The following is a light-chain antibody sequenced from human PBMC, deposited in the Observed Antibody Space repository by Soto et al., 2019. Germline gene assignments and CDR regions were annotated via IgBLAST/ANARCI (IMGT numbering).Light chain of an antibody. CDR1: QSVSSS. Sequence: EILMTQYPGTLSWSPEERATLSWRASQSVSSSLAWYQQKPGQAPSLLISGASSRATGIPDSFSGSGSGTDFSLPISRLQTEDFALYYCQHYVERSTITFGQGTRLEIK. CDR2: GAS. J-gene: IGKJ5*01. CDR3: QHYVERSTIT. V-gene: IGKV3-20*01.